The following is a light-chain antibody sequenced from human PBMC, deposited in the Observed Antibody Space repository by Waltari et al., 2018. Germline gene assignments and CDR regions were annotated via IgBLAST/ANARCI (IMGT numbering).Light chain of an antibody. CDR1: SSNIGTPYD. CDR3: QSYDTSLGGSYV. Sequence: VLTQPPSVSGAPGQRVTISCTGSSSNIGTPYDVNWYQQLPGTAPKLLIHAGFSRPSGVPDRFSGSRSGASASLAITGFQAEDEGDYYCQSYDTSLGGSYVFGSGTKVTVL. CDR2: AGF. J-gene: IGLJ1*01. V-gene: IGLV1-40*01.